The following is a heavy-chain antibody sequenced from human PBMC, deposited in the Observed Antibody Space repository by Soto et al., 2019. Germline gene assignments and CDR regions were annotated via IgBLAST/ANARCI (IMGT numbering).Heavy chain of an antibody. CDR3: ARGGDPDY. D-gene: IGHD2-21*02. CDR2: LQTDGSHP. CDR1: GFTFSSYG. V-gene: IGHV3-74*01. J-gene: IGHJ4*02. Sequence: GGSLRLSCAASGFTFSSYGMHWVRQAPGEGLMWVSRLQTDGSHPDYADSVKGRFTISRDNAKNTLYLQMNNLRAEDTAVYYCARGGDPDYWGQGTLVTVSS.